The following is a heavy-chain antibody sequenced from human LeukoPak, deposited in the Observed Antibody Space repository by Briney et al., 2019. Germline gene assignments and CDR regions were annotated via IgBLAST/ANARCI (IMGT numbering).Heavy chain of an antibody. D-gene: IGHD6-6*01. CDR1: GGSISSYY. Sequence: PSETLSLTCTVSGGSISSYYWSWIRQPPGKGLEWIGYIYYSGSTNYNPSLKSRVTISVDTSKNQFSLKLSSVTAADTAVYYCARDQYSSSQFDYWGQGTLVTVSS. V-gene: IGHV4-59*01. J-gene: IGHJ4*02. CDR3: ARDQYSSSQFDY. CDR2: IYYSGST.